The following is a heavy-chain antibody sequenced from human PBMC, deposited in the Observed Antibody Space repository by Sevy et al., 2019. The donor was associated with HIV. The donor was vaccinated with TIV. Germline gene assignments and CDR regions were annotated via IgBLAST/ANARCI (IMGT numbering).Heavy chain of an antibody. D-gene: IGHD3-10*01. CDR3: TTPRTLWFGELRALDI. J-gene: IGHJ3*02. V-gene: IGHV3-15*01. CDR1: GFTFSNAW. Sequence: GGSLRLSCAASGFTFSNAWMSWVRQAPGKGLEWVGRIKSKTDGGTTDYAAPVKGRFTISRDDSKNTLYLQMNSLKTEDTAVYYCTTPRTLWFGELRALDIWGQGTMVTVSS. CDR2: IKSKTDGGTT.